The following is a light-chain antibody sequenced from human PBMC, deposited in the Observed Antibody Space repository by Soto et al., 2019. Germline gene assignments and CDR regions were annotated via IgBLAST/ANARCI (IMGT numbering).Light chain of an antibody. Sequence: DIQMTQSPSTLSASVGDRVTITCRASQTISTWLAWYQQKPGKAPELLIYDASTLESGVPSRFSGSGSGTDFTLTISSLQPEDFATYYCLQHNSYPLTFGGGTKVDIK. CDR2: DAS. J-gene: IGKJ4*01. V-gene: IGKV1-5*01. CDR1: QTISTW. CDR3: LQHNSYPLT.